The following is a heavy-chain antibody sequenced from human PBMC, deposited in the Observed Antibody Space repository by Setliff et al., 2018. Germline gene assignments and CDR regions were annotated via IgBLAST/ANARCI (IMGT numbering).Heavy chain of an antibody. CDR2: INTKTGDP. V-gene: IGHV7-4-1*02. D-gene: IGHD4-17*01. Sequence: ASVKVSCKASGYTFTSYGISWVRQAPGQGLEWMGWINTKTGDPTYAQGYTGRFAFSLDTSDSATYLDISNLKAEDTATYYCARADHLVTTTFDYWGQGTLVTV. J-gene: IGHJ4*01. CDR3: ARADHLVTTTFDY. CDR1: GYTFTSYG.